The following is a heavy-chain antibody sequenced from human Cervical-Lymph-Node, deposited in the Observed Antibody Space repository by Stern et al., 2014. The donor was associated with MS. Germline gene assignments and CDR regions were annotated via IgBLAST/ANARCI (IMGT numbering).Heavy chain of an antibody. Sequence: QLQLQESGSGLVKPSQTLSLTCAVSGGSISSGGYSWSWIRQPPGKGLEWIGYIYHSGSTYYNPSLKSRVTISVDRDKNQFSLKLSSVTAADTAVYYCARSSTVTPNAFDIWGQGTMVTVSS. D-gene: IGHD4-17*01. CDR2: IYHSGST. J-gene: IGHJ3*02. V-gene: IGHV4-30-2*01. CDR3: ARSSTVTPNAFDI. CDR1: GGSISSGGYS.